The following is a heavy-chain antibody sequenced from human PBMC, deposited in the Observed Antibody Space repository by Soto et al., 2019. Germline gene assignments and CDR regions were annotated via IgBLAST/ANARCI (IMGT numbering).Heavy chain of an antibody. CDR3: ARDQGLLYLDY. V-gene: IGHV3-33*01. D-gene: IGHD3-10*01. Sequence: QVQLVESGGGVVQPGRSLRLSCAASGFTFSSYGMHWVRQAPGKGLEWVAVIWYDGSNKYYADSVKGRFTISRDNSKNTLYLQMNSLRAEDTAVYYCARDQGLLYLDYWGQGTLVTVSS. CDR2: IWYDGSNK. J-gene: IGHJ4*02. CDR1: GFTFSSYG.